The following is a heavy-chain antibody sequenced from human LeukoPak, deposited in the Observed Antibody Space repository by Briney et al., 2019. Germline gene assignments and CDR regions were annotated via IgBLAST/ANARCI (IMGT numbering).Heavy chain of an antibody. V-gene: IGHV3-48*01. J-gene: IGHJ4*02. D-gene: IGHD1-26*01. CDR2: ITSSSTTI. Sequence: GGSLRLSCAASGFTSNRNSMNWIRQAPGKGLEWVSYITSSSTTIYYADSVKGRFTISRDNAKNSLYLQMNSLRAEDTAMYYCARDLMGATSGGYWGQGTLVTVSS. CDR1: GFTSNRNS. CDR3: ARDLMGATSGGY.